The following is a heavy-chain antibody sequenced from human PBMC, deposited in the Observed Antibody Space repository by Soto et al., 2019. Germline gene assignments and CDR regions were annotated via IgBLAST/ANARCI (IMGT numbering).Heavy chain of an antibody. Sequence: SETLSLTCTVSGGSISSRSYYWGWIRQPPGKGLEWIGSIYYSGSTYYNPSLKSRVTTSVDTSKNQFSLNLSSVTAADTAVYYCARGSRGPRWFDPWGQGALVTVSS. CDR1: GGSISSRSYY. CDR3: ARGSRGPRWFDP. CDR2: IYYSGST. D-gene: IGHD3-10*01. J-gene: IGHJ5*02. V-gene: IGHV4-39*01.